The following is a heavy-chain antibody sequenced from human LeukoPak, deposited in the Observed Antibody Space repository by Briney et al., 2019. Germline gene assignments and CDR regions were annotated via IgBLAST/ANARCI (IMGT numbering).Heavy chain of an antibody. CDR3: ARHALFDSTGYYYVLDY. D-gene: IGHD3-22*01. Sequence: SXPLSLTCAVSGYSIGSGYFWGWIRPPPGMGLEWIGSLYHSGITYYNPSLKRRVTISMDTSKNQFSLKLTSVTAADTAVYYCARHALFDSTGYYYVLDYWGQGTLATVSS. J-gene: IGHJ4*02. V-gene: IGHV4-38-2*01. CDR1: GYSIGSGYF. CDR2: LYHSGIT.